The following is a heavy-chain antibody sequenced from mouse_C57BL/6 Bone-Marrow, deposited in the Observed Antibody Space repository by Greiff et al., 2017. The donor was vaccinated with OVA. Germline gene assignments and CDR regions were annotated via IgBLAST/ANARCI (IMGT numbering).Heavy chain of an antibody. CDR3: SLLDLFAY. CDR1: GFSFNTYA. Sequence: EVKLVESGGGLVQPKGSLKLSCAASGFSFNTYAMNWVRQAPGKGLEWVARIRSKSNNYATYYADSVKDRFTISRDDSESMLYLQMNNVKTEDTAMYYCSLLDLFAYWGQGTLVTVSA. D-gene: IGHD2-1*01. CDR2: IRSKSNNYAT. V-gene: IGHV10-1*01. J-gene: IGHJ3*01.